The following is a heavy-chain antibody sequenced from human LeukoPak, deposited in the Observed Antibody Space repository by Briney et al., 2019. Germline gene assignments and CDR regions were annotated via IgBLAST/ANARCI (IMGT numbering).Heavy chain of an antibody. Sequence: ASVKVSCTASGYTFTSYGISWVRQAPGQGLEWMGWISAYNGNTNYAQKLQGRVTMTTDTSTSTAYMELSSLRSDDTAVYYCAAERYGGISDCCNFEIWGQGTMVTVSS. CDR2: ISAYNGNT. J-gene: IGHJ3*02. CDR1: GYTFTSYG. V-gene: IGHV1-18*01. D-gene: IGHD4-23*01. CDR3: AAERYGGISDCCNFEI.